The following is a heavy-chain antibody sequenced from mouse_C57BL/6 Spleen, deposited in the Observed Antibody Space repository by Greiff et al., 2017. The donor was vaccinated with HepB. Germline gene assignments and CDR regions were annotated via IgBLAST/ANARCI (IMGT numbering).Heavy chain of an antibody. J-gene: IGHJ1*03. V-gene: IGHV1-9*01. CDR2: ILPGSGST. Sequence: VQVVESGAELMKPGASVKLSCKATGYTFTGYWIEWVKQRPGHGLEWIGEILPGSGSTNYNEKFKGKATFTADTSSNTAYMQLSSLTTEDSAIYYCARRPGFYGSSLWYFDVWGTGTTVTVSS. CDR1: GYTFTGYW. D-gene: IGHD1-1*01. CDR3: ARRPGFYGSSLWYFDV.